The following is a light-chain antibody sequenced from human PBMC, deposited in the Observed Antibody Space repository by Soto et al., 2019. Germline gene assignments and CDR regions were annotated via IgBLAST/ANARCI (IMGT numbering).Light chain of an antibody. J-gene: IGKJ5*01. V-gene: IGKV3-20*01. CDR2: GAS. CDR1: QSVSSSY. Sequence: EIVLTQSPGTQSLSPGARATLSCRASQSVSSSYLAWYQQKPGQAPRLLIYGASSRATGIPDRFSGSGSGTDFTLTISRLEPEDFAVYYCQQYGSSPRTFGQGTRLEI. CDR3: QQYGSSPRT.